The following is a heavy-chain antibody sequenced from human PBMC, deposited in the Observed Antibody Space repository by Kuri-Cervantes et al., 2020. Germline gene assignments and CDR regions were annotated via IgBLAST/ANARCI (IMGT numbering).Heavy chain of an antibody. CDR1: GFTFSSYA. D-gene: IGHD4-17*01. V-gene: IGHV3-30*07. Sequence: GESLKISCAASGFTFSSYAMHWVRQAPGKGLEWVAVISYDGSNKYYADSVKGRFTISRDNSKNTPYLQMNSLRAEETAVYYCARAPPYGDFYYDYWGQGTLVTVSS. CDR2: ISYDGSNK. J-gene: IGHJ4*02. CDR3: ARAPPYGDFYYDY.